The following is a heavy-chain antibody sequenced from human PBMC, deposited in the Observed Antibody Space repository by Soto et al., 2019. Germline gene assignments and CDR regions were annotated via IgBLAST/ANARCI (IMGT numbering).Heavy chain of an antibody. D-gene: IGHD1-1*01. V-gene: IGHV3-74*01. Sequence: PGGSLRLSCEASGFTFSSYWMYWVRQAPGKGRGWVSRIKTDGSITIYADSVKGRFTVSRDITRDMFYLQMNSLRDEETAVYYCAKDINSVPEYRRQRNLVTVSS. CDR1: GFTFSSYW. CDR2: IKTDGSIT. J-gene: IGHJ4*02. CDR3: AKDINSVPEY.